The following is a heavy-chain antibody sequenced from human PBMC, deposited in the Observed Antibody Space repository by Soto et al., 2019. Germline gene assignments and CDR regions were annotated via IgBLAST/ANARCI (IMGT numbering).Heavy chain of an antibody. CDR1: GADINTYS. D-gene: IGHD6-19*01. CDR3: ARDREAGYNFYYGMDV. J-gene: IGHJ6*02. Sequence: ETLSLTCSVSGADINTYSWTWIRQPAGKGLEWIGRMYTSASINYNPSLKGRVTLSVDTSTNQVSLRLASVTAADTAIYYCARDREAGYNFYYGMDVWGQGTTVTVSS. V-gene: IGHV4-4*07. CDR2: MYTSASI.